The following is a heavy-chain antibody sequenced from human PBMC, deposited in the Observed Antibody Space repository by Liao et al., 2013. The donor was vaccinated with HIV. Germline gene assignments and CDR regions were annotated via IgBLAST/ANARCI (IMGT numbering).Heavy chain of an antibody. CDR3: AKSLYSSNWYYFDH. Sequence: QLQLQESGPGLVKPSETLSLTCTVSGASISSSSYYWGWIRQPPGKGLEWIGYIYYSGSTYYNPSLKSRVTISLDTSKSQFSLKLSSVTAADTAVYFCAKSLYSSNWYYFDHWGQGTLVTVSS. J-gene: IGHJ4*02. CDR1: GASISSSSYY. V-gene: IGHV4-39*07. D-gene: IGHD6-13*01. CDR2: IYYSGST.